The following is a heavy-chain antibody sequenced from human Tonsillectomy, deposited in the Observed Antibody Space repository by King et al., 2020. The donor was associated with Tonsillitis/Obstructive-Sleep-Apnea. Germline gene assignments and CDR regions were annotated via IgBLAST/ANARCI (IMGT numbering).Heavy chain of an antibody. Sequence: VQLVESGGGLVQPGGSLRLSCAASGFTFSSYAMSWVRQAPGKGLEWVSGISPSGGSTYYAHSVKGRFTISRDNSKKKLYLQMNSLRAEDTAFYYCANEVVHSGYSYGPPDYWGQGTLVTVSS. CDR3: ANEVVHSGYSYGPPDY. V-gene: IGHV3-23*04. D-gene: IGHD5-18*01. CDR1: GFTFSSYA. J-gene: IGHJ4*02. CDR2: ISPSGGST.